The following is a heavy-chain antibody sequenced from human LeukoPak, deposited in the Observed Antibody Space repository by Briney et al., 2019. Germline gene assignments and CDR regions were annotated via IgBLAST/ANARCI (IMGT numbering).Heavy chain of an antibody. CDR2: IYYSGST. J-gene: IGHJ6*02. CDR3: ARAPSPGWQQVGVGYYGMDV. CDR1: GGSISSYY. Sequence: TSETLSLTCTVSGGSISSYYWSWIRQPPGKGLEWIGYIYYSGSTNYNPPLKSRVTISVDTSKNQFSLKLSSVTAADTAVYYCARAPSPGWQQVGVGYYGMDVWGQGTTVTVSS. V-gene: IGHV4-59*01. D-gene: IGHD6-13*01.